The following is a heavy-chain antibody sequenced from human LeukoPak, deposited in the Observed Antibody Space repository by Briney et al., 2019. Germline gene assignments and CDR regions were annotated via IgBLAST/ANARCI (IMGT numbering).Heavy chain of an antibody. Sequence: PSETLSLSCAVYGGSFSGYYWSWIRQPPGKGLEWVGEINHSGSTNYNPSLKSRVTISVDTSKNQFSLKLSSVTAADTAVYYCARDSSYGERGFDYWGQGTLVTVSS. CDR3: ARDSSYGERGFDY. CDR2: INHSGST. D-gene: IGHD5-18*01. J-gene: IGHJ4*02. V-gene: IGHV4-34*01. CDR1: GGSFSGYY.